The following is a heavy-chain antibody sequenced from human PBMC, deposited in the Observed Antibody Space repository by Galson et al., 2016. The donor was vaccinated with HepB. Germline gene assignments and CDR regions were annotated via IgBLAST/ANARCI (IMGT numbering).Heavy chain of an antibody. V-gene: IGHV3-64D*06. CDR3: VRIVPVALADSQTFDR. CDR1: GFTFTRFD. D-gene: IGHD4-23*01. CDR2: INKNGNAT. Sequence: SLRLSCAASGFTFTRFDMHWVRQAPGKGLEFVSAINKNGNATIYADSVRGRFTVSRDNSKNTIDLQMSSLRVEDTAVYFCVRIVPVALADSQTFDRWGQGTLVTVSP. J-gene: IGHJ4*02.